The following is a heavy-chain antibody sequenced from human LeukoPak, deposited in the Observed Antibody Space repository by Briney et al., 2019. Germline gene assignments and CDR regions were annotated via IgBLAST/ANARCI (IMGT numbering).Heavy chain of an antibody. CDR1: GGSFSGYY. CDR3: WRAYSSSWYFNWFDP. Sequence: SETLSLTCADYGGSFSGYYWCWIRQPPRERLEWIGEINHSGRTNYNPSPNRRVPISVDKSKNQFFLMQRSATTPDTTLVCRWRAYSSSWYFNWFDPWVQGGLATVPS. D-gene: IGHD6-13*01. J-gene: IGHJ5*02. V-gene: IGHV4-34*03. CDR2: INHSGRT.